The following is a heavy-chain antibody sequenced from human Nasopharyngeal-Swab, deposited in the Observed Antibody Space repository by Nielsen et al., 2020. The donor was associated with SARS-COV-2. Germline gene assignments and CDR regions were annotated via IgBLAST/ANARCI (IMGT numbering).Heavy chain of an antibody. V-gene: IGHV3-48*02. CDR2: ISSGSRTI. D-gene: IGHD6-19*01. Sequence: GESLKISCAASGFSFSGCSMNWVRQAPGKGLEWVSYISSGSRTIYCADSVKGRFTISRDNAKNSLYLQMNSLRDEDTAVYYCAGGSGSYGGAYQYYYAMDVWGQGTTVTVSS. J-gene: IGHJ6*02. CDR1: GFSFSGCS. CDR3: AGGSGSYGGAYQYYYAMDV.